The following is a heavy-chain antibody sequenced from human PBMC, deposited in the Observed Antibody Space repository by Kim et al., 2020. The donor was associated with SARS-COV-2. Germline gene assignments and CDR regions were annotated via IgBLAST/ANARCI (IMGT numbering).Heavy chain of an antibody. J-gene: IGHJ4*02. V-gene: IGHV7-4-1*02. CDR3: AAWRPPDSVYCSTSSCQVIYYFDE. D-gene: IGHD2-2*01. Sequence: ASVKVSCKASGYTFSSNAMNWVRQAPGQGPEWMGWINTNTGNPTYAQGFAGRYVFSLDTSVSTAYLQINNLKAEDSAVYYCAAWRPPDSVYCSTSSCQVIYYFDEWAQGTLVTVSS. CDR1: GYTFSSNA. CDR2: INTNTGNP.